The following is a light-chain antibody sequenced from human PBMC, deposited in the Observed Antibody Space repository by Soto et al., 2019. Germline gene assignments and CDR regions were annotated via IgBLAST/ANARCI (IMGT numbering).Light chain of an antibody. CDR2: EVS. J-gene: IGKJ4*01. CDR1: QSLLGSDGKTY. CDR3: MQSVQFPRT. V-gene: IGKV2D-29*01. Sequence: DIVMTQTPLSRSVTPGQPASISCKSSQSLLGSDGKTYLSWYLQKLGHPPQLLIFEVSNHFSGVSDRFSGSGSGTDFTLKISRVEAEDVGVYYCMQSVQFPRTFGGGTKVDNK.